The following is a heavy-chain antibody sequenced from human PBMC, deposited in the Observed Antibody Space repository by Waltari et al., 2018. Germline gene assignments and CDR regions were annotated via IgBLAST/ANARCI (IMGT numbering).Heavy chain of an antibody. CDR2: ISVSSGHV. CDR1: GFTFSSNS. CDR3: ARVLRSRTNYYFYYMDV. V-gene: IGHV3-48*02. D-gene: IGHD2-15*01. Sequence: EVQLVESGGGLVQPGGSLRLSCAASGFTFSSNSMNWVRQAPGKGLDWVSYISVSSGHVYYADSVKGRFTISRDNAKNSLYLQIDSLRHEDAAVYYCARVLRSRTNYYFYYMDVWGKGTTVTVSS. J-gene: IGHJ6*03.